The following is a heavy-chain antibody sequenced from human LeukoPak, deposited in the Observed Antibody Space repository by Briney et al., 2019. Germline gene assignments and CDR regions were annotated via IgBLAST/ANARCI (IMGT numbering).Heavy chain of an antibody. CDR3: ARAGQSGSYPQSPYYFDY. J-gene: IGHJ4*02. CDR2: IYYSGST. V-gene: IGHV4-59*12. CDR1: GGSISSYY. D-gene: IGHD1-26*01. Sequence: SETLSLTCTVSGGSISSYYWSWIRQPPGKGLEWIGDIYYSGSTNYNPSLKSRVTISVDTSKNQFSLKLSSVTAADTAVYYCARAGQSGSYPQSPYYFDYWGQGTLVTVSS.